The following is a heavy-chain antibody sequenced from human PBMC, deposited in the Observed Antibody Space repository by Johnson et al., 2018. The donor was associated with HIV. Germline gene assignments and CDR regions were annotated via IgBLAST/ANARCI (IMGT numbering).Heavy chain of an antibody. J-gene: IGHJ3*02. D-gene: IGHD2-8*02. Sequence: QVQLVESGGGVVQPGRSLRLSCAASGFTFSSYGMHWVRQAPGKGLEWVAVIWYDGSNKYYADSVKGRFTISRDNAKNSLYLQMNSLRAEDTAVYYCARDICTGGVCYDAFDIWGQGTMVTVSS. CDR1: GFTFSSYG. CDR2: IWYDGSNK. CDR3: ARDICTGGVCYDAFDI. V-gene: IGHV3-33*01.